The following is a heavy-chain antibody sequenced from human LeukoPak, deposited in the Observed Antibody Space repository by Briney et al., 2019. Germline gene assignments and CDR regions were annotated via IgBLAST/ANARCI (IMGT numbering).Heavy chain of an antibody. CDR3: ARSQIAAAGTEGAFDI. V-gene: IGHV4-39*01. CDR1: GGSISSSRYY. D-gene: IGHD6-13*01. J-gene: IGHJ3*02. Sequence: SETLSLTYTFSGGSISSSRYYWGWIRQPPGKGLEWFGRIYYSGSTYYNPSLKSRVTISVDTSKNQFSLKLSSVTAADTAVYYCARSQIAAAGTEGAFDIWGQGTMVTVSS. CDR2: IYYSGST.